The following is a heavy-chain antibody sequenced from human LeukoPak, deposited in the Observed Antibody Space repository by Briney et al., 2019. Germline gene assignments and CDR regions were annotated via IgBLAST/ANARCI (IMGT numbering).Heavy chain of an antibody. CDR3: ARGGDYGDYSPSY. CDR2: ISSSSSYI. D-gene: IGHD4-17*01. Sequence: NPGGSLRLSCAASGFTFSSYSMNWVRQAPGKGLEWVSSISSSSSYIYYADSVKGRFTISRDNAKNLLYLQMNSLRAEDTAVYYCARGGDYGDYSPSYWGQGTLVTVSS. CDR1: GFTFSSYS. J-gene: IGHJ4*02. V-gene: IGHV3-21*01.